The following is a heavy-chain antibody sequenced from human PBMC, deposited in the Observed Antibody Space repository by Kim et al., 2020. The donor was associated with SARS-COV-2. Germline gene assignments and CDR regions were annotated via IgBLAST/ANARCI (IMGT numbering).Heavy chain of an antibody. CDR3: ARCEGSTWY. CDR2: ISYTGST. D-gene: IGHD6-13*01. J-gene: IGHJ2*01. Sequence: SETLSLTCTLSGGSIGSKYWTWIRQAPGKGLEWIGHISYTGSTNYNPSLQSRVTMSVDTSKNEISLKLSSVTAADTAVYYCARCEGSTWY. CDR1: GGSIGSKY. V-gene: IGHV4-59*01.